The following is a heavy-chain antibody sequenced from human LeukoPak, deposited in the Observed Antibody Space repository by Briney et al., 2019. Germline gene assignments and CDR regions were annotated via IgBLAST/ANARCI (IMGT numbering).Heavy chain of an antibody. CDR3: AKVKYCSGGSCYSGYFQH. Sequence: PGGSLRLSCAASGFTLSSYAMSWVRQAPGKGLEWVSAISGSGGSTYCADSVKGRFTISRDNSKNTLYLQMNSLRAEDTAVYYCAKVKYCSGGSCYSGYFQHWGQGTLVTVSS. D-gene: IGHD2-15*01. CDR1: GFTLSSYA. V-gene: IGHV3-23*01. CDR2: ISGSGGST. J-gene: IGHJ1*01.